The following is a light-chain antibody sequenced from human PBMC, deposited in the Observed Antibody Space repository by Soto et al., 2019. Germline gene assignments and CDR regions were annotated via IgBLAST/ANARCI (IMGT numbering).Light chain of an antibody. V-gene: IGLV2-8*01. CDR2: EVT. J-gene: IGLJ3*02. CDR3: SSYTTAYTQV. CDR1: SSDVGGYNY. Sequence: QSALTQPPSASGSPGQSVTISCTGTSSDVGGYNYVSWYQQHPGKAPKLMIYEVTKRPSGVPDRFSGTKSGNTASLTVSGLQAEDEAHYYCSSYTTAYTQVFGGGTKLTVL.